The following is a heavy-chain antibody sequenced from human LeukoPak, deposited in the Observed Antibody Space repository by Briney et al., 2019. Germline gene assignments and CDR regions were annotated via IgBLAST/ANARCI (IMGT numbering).Heavy chain of an antibody. CDR2: ISSSGSDI. CDR1: GFFFSGYS. D-gene: IGHD1-14*01. Sequence: GGSLRLSCAASGFFFSGYSMTWVRQAPGKGLEWVSYISSSGSDIYNADSVKGRFTISRDNAKNSMYLQMNSLRDEDTAVYYCVRETAYSFDYWGQGTPVTVSS. CDR3: VRETAYSFDY. V-gene: IGHV3-48*02. J-gene: IGHJ4*02.